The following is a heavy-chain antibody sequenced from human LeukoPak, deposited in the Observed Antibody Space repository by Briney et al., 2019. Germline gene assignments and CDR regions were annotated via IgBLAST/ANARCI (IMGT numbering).Heavy chain of an antibody. J-gene: IGHJ3*02. CDR1: GGTFSSYA. Sequence: SVKVSCKASGGTFSSYAISWVRQAPGQGLEWMGGIIPIFGTANYAQKFQGRVTITADESTSTAYMELSSLRSEDTAVYYCAVDCSSPSCYGQSAFDIWGQGTMVTVSS. V-gene: IGHV1-69*13. CDR3: AVDCSSPSCYGQSAFDI. D-gene: IGHD2-2*01. CDR2: IIPIFGTA.